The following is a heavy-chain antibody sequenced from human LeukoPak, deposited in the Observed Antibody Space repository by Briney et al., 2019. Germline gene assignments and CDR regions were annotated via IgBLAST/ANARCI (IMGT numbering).Heavy chain of an antibody. CDR3: ARCPQYYDILTGFDVVGAFDI. J-gene: IGHJ3*02. Sequence: GGSLRLSCAASGFTVSSNYMSWVRQAPGKGLEWVSVIYSGGSTYYADSVKGRFTISRDNSKNTLYLQMNSLRAEDTAVYYCARCPQYYDILTGFDVVGAFDIWGQGTMVTVSS. D-gene: IGHD3-9*01. CDR2: IYSGGST. CDR1: GFTVSSNY. V-gene: IGHV3-53*01.